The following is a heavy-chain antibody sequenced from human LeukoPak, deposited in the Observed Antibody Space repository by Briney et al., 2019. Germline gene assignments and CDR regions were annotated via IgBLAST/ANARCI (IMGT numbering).Heavy chain of an antibody. Sequence: SETLSLTCTVSGGSISSYYWSWIRQPPGKGLEWIGYIYYSGSTNYDPSLKSRVTISVDTSKNQFSLKLSSVTAADTAVYYCARHFSAAGTGYFDYWGQGTLVTVSS. CDR2: IYYSGST. CDR1: GGSISSYY. CDR3: ARHFSAAGTGYFDY. D-gene: IGHD6-13*01. J-gene: IGHJ4*02. V-gene: IGHV4-59*08.